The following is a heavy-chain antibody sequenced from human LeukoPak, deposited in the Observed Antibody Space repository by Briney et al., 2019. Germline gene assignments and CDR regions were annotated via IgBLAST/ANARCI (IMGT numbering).Heavy chain of an antibody. CDR3: TRRVSATRWSDP. V-gene: IGHV3-74*01. CDR1: GFTFSSHW. CDR2: ISGDGTAT. D-gene: IGHD5/OR15-5a*01. J-gene: IGHJ5*02. Sequence: AGGSLRLSCAASGFTFSSHWMHWVRQAPGKGLVWVSRISGDGTATIYADSVKGRFTISRDNADNTLYLQMTSLRVEDTAVYYCTRRVSATRWSDPWGQGTLVTVSS.